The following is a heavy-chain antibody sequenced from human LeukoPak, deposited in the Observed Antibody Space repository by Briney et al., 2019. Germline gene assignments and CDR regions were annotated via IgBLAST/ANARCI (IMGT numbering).Heavy chain of an antibody. CDR2: ISAYNGNT. CDR1: GYTFTSYD. J-gene: IGHJ4*02. V-gene: IGHV1-18*01. Sequence: ASVKVSCKASGYTFTSYDISWVRQAPGQRLEWMGWISAYNGNTNYAQKLQGRVTMTTDTSTSTAYMELRSLRSDDSAVYYCARVRRLRFGESYYFDYWGQGTLVTVSS. D-gene: IGHD3-10*01. CDR3: ARVRRLRFGESYYFDY.